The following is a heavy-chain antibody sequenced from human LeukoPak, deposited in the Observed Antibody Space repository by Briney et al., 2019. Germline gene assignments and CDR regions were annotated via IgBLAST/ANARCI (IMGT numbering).Heavy chain of an antibody. CDR2: ISNDGGRE. CDR1: GFTFSSYG. CDR3: ARDARQNFFDC. V-gene: IGHV3-30*03. J-gene: IGHJ4*02. Sequence: GGSLRLSCAASGFTFSSYGMHWVRQAPGKGLEWVAVISNDGGREFSADSVKGRFTLSRDNSNNMLYLQMNSLRPEDTAVYYCARDARQNFFDCWGQGTLVTVSS.